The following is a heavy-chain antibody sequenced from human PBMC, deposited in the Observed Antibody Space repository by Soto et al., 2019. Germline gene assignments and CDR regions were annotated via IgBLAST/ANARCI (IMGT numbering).Heavy chain of an antibody. Sequence: SETLSLTCTVSGGSISSYYWSWIRQPPGKGLEWIGYIYYSGSTNYNPSLKSQVTISVDTSKNQFSLKLSSVTAADTAVYYCASSSGWLFFQHWGQGTPVTVSS. D-gene: IGHD6-19*01. CDR1: GGSISSYY. V-gene: IGHV4-59*01. J-gene: IGHJ1*01. CDR2: IYYSGST. CDR3: ASSSGWLFFQH.